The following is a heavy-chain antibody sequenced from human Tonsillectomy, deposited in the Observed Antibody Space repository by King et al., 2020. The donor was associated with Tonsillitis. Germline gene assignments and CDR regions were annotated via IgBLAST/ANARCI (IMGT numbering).Heavy chain of an antibody. D-gene: IGHD2-21*01. CDR1: GGTFSNYA. V-gene: IGHV1-69*01. J-gene: IGHJ3*02. CDR3: ARTRPVGCGGERYHDAFDI. CDR2: IIPIFDTT. Sequence: QLVQSGAEVKKPGSSVKVSCKTSGGTFSNYAFSWVRQAPGQGLEWMGAIIPIFDTTNYAQNFQGRVTITADESTTTVYMELTSLRSEDTAMYFCARTRPVGCGGERYHDAFDIGGQGTVVNVSS.